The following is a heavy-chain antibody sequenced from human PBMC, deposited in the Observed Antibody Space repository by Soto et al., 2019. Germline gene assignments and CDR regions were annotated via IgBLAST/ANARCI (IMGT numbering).Heavy chain of an antibody. V-gene: IGHV4-34*01. D-gene: IGHD3-10*01. CDR3: ATSLWFGTQPEI. J-gene: IGHJ4*02. CDR1: DGSFSNNY. CDR2: ISPSGTT. Sequence: SETLSLTCGVYDGSFSNNYWTWFRQPPGKGLEWIGEISPSGTTKYIPPLKSRVTISLDTSKMHSSLKVTSVTAADTAVYYCATSLWFGTQPEIWGQGTLVTVSS.